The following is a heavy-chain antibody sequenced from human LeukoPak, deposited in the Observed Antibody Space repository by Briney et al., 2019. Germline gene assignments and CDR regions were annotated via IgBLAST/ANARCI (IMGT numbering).Heavy chain of an antibody. CDR1: GFTFSSYW. J-gene: IGHJ4*02. V-gene: IGHV3-74*01. Sequence: PGGSLRLSCAASGFTFSSYWMHWVRQAPGKGLVWVSRINSDGSSTSYADSVKGRFTISRDNAKNSLYLQMNSLRAEDTAVYYCARGMTDYYYGSGNEVDYWGQGTLVTVSS. CDR2: INSDGSST. CDR3: ARGMTDYYYGSGNEVDY. D-gene: IGHD3-10*01.